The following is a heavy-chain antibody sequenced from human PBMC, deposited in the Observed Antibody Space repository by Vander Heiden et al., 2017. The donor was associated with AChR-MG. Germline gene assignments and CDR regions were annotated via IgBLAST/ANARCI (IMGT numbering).Heavy chain of an antibody. Sequence: QVQLVESGGGVVQPGRSLRLSCAASGFTFRSYAMHWVRQAPGKGLEWVAVISYDGSNKYYADSVKGRFTISRDNSKNTLYLQMNSLRAEDTAVYYCAREIIAARRVYYYYMDVWGKGTTVTVSS. J-gene: IGHJ6*03. CDR2: ISYDGSNK. CDR3: AREIIAARRVYYYYMDV. D-gene: IGHD6-6*01. CDR1: GFTFRSYA. V-gene: IGHV3-30-3*01.